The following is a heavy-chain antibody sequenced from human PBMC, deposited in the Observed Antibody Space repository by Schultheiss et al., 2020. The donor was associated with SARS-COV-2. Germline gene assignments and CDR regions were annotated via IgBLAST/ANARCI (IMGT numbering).Heavy chain of an antibody. CDR2: ICGSADST. D-gene: IGHD3-9*01. CDR3: ARDVNVLRYFDWLLPCYCYGMDV. J-gene: IGHJ6*02. CDR1: GFTFSSYA. V-gene: IGHV3-23*01. Sequence: SCAASGFTFSSYATSWVRQAPRTGLEWVSSICGSADSTYYADSVKGRFTISRDNCNNTLCLQMNSLRAEDTAVYYCARDVNVLRYFDWLLPCYCYGMDVWGQGTTVTVSS.